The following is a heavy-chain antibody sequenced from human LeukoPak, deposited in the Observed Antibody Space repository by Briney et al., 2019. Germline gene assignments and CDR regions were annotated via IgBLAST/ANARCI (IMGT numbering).Heavy chain of an antibody. CDR3: AREGSSSLNWFDP. CDR1: GGSFSGYY. Sequence: SETLSLTCAVYGGSFSGYYWSWIRQPPGKGLEWIGEINHSGSTNYNPSLKSRVTISVDTSKNQFSLKLSSVTAADTAVYYCAREGSSSLNWFDPWGQGTLVTASS. V-gene: IGHV4-34*01. D-gene: IGHD6-13*01. CDR2: INHSGST. J-gene: IGHJ5*02.